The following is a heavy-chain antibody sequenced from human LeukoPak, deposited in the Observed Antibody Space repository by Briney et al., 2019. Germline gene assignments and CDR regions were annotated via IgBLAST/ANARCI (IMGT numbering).Heavy chain of an antibody. J-gene: IGHJ4*02. D-gene: IGHD4-17*01. CDR3: ARSNQNDYAFGY. CDR1: GYTFTSYG. V-gene: IGHV1-18*01. CDR2: ISAYNGNT. Sequence: ASVKVSCKASGYTFTSYGISWVRQAPGQGLEWMGCISAYNGNTNNAQKLQGRVTMNTDTSMNIDYMELRSLRSDDTAVYYCARSNQNDYAFGYWGQGTLVTVSS.